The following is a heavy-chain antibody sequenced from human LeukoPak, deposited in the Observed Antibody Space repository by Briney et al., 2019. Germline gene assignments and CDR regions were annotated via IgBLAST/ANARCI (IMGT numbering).Heavy chain of an antibody. D-gene: IGHD2-15*01. CDR2: ISGSSGRT. V-gene: IGHV3-23*01. CDR3: AKWGCSGDNCYPFDY. Sequence: GGSLRLSCAASGFTFSSYAMSWVRQAPGKGLEWVSAISGSSGRTYYADSVRGRFTISRDNSKNTLYLQMNSLRAEDTALYYCAKWGCSGDNCYPFDYWGQGTLVTVSS. J-gene: IGHJ4*02. CDR1: GFTFSSYA.